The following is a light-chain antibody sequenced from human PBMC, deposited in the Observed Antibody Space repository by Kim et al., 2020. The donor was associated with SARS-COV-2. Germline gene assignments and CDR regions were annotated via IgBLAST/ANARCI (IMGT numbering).Light chain of an antibody. Sequence: QSISSSCPGTSSNIGSYNYVSWHQQHPGKAPKLMIYDVNKRPSGISSRFSGSKSGSTASLTISGLQAEDEADYYCSSFTTRSTLVFGGGTKVTVL. CDR1: SSNIGSYNY. V-gene: IGLV2-14*03. CDR2: DVN. CDR3: SSFTTRSTLV. J-gene: IGLJ3*02.